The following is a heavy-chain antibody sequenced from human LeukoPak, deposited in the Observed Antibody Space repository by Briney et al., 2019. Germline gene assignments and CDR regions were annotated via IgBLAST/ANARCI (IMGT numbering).Heavy chain of an antibody. V-gene: IGHV3-30-3*01. CDR1: GFTFSSYA. J-gene: IGHJ4*02. CDR3: ARDGYSSGWYDY. Sequence: GRSLRLSCAASGFTFSSYAMHWVRQAPGKGLEWVAVISYDGSNKYYADSVKGRFTISRDNSKNTLYLQMNSLRAEDTAVYYCARDGYSSGWYDYWGQGTLVTVSS. D-gene: IGHD6-19*01. CDR2: ISYDGSNK.